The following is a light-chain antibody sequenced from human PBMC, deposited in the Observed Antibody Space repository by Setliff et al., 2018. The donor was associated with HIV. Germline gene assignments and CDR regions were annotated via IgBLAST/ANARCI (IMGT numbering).Light chain of an antibody. V-gene: IGLV6-57*01. CDR3: QSPDRTNVWV. CDR2: EDN. Sequence: NFMLSQPHSVSESPGKTVVISCTRSSGSIAGNYVQWYQQRPGSSPTTVIYEDNQRPSGVPDRFSGSIDSSSNSASLSISGLKTEDEADYYCQSPDRTNVWVFGGGTKVTVL. CDR1: SGSIAGNY. J-gene: IGLJ3*02.